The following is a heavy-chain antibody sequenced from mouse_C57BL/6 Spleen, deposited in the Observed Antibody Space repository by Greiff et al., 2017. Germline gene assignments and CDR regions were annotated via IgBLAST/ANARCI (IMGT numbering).Heavy chain of an antibody. V-gene: IGHV1-42*01. CDR2: INPSTGGT. CDR3: AREEELVYFDY. CDR1: GYSFTGYY. Sequence: VQLQQSGAELVRPGASVKISCKASGYSFTGYYMNWVKQSPEKSLEWIGEINPSTGGTTYNQKFKAKATLTVDKSSSTAYMQLKSLTSEDSAVYYCAREEELVYFDYWGQGTTLTVSS. D-gene: IGHD4-1*01. J-gene: IGHJ2*01.